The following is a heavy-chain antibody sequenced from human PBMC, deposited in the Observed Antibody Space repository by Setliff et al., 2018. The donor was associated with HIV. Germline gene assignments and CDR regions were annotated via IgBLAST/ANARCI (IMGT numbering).Heavy chain of an antibody. Sequence: PSETLSLTCAVSGYPVSSSNWWAWFRQPPGKGLEWIGYIYHNGNTNYNPSLRSRVTMSIDTSKNQFFLKLSSVTALDTATYYCARMGNSYDSSGSYDYFDYWGQGTLVTVSS. V-gene: IGHV4-28*06. CDR3: ARMGNSYDSSGSYDYFDY. D-gene: IGHD3-22*01. CDR1: GYPVSSSNW. CDR2: IYHNGNT. J-gene: IGHJ4*02.